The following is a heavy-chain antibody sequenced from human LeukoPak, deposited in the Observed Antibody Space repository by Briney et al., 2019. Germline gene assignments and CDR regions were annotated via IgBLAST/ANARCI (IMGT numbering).Heavy chain of an antibody. D-gene: IGHD5-12*01. CDR2: INPNSGGT. Sequence: ASVRVSCKASGYTFTGYYMHWVRQAPGQGLEWMGCINPNSGGTNYAQKFQGRVTMTRDTSISTAYMELSRLRSDDTDVYYCARSSSYYLLLLYWGQGTLVTVSS. V-gene: IGHV1-2*02. CDR3: ARSSSYYLLLLY. CDR1: GYTFTGYY. J-gene: IGHJ4*02.